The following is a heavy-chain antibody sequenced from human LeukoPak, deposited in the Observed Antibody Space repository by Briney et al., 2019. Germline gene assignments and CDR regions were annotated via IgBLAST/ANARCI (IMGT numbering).Heavy chain of an antibody. D-gene: IGHD4-17*01. CDR3: AREMTTVTTRFDY. Sequence: SETLSLTCTVSGGSISSSSYYWGWIRQPPGKGLEWIGSIYYSGSTYYNPSLKSRVTISVDTSKNQFSLKLSSVTAADTAVYYCAREMTTVTTRFDYWGQGTLVTVSS. J-gene: IGHJ4*02. V-gene: IGHV4-39*01. CDR2: IYYSGST. CDR1: GGSISSSSYY.